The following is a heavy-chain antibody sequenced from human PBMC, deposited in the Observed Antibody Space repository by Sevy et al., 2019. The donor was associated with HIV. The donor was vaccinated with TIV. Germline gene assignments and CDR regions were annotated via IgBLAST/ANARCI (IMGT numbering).Heavy chain of an antibody. CDR3: ARGILGMDV. V-gene: IGHV3-13*01. J-gene: IGHJ6*02. D-gene: IGHD2-15*01. CDR2: IGTAGYT. Sequence: GGSLRLSCAASGFTFSSYDMHWFRQATGNGLEWVSAIGTAGYTYYPGSVKGRFTISRENAKNSLYLQMNSLRAGDTAVYYCARGILGMDVWGQWTTVTVSS. CDR1: GFTFSSYD.